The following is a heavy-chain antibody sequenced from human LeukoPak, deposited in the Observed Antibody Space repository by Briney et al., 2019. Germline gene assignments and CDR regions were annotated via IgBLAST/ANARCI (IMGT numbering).Heavy chain of an antibody. CDR1: GFTFSSYW. Sequence: PGGSLRLSCAASGFTFSSYWMSRVRQAPGKGLEWVANIKQDGSEKYYVDSVKGRFTISRDNAKNSLYLQMNSLRAEDTAAYYCARVGDSSGYYLYFQHWGQGTLVTVSS. D-gene: IGHD3-22*01. CDR3: ARVGDSSGYYLYFQH. CDR2: IKQDGSEK. V-gene: IGHV3-7*01. J-gene: IGHJ1*01.